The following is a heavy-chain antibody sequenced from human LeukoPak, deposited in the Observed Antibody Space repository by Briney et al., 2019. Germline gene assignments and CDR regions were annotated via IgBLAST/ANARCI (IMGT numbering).Heavy chain of an antibody. CDR3: ARVKMGYLGYCSGGSCPYYYYCGMDV. D-gene: IGHD2-15*01. CDR1: GGSISSGGYY. CDR2: IYHSGST. V-gene: IGHV4-30-2*01. Sequence: SETLSLTCTVSGGSISSGGYYWSWIRQPPGKGLEWIGYIYHSGSTYYNPSLKSRVTISVDTSKNQFSLKLSSVTAADTAVYYCARVKMGYLGYCSGGSCPYYYYCGMDVWGQGTTVTVSS. J-gene: IGHJ6*02.